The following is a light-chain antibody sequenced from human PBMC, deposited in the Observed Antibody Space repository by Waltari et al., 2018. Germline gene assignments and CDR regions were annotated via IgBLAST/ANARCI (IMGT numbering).Light chain of an antibody. CDR2: TAS. J-gene: IGKJ5*01. Sequence: IQMTQSPSSLSTSVGDRVTITCRASQGISNSLAWYQQKPGKIPKLLIYTASTLQSGVPSRFSGSGSGTDFTLTISSLQPEDVATYYCQQYNSAPITFGPGTRLEIE. CDR1: QGISNS. CDR3: QQYNSAPIT. V-gene: IGKV1-27*01.